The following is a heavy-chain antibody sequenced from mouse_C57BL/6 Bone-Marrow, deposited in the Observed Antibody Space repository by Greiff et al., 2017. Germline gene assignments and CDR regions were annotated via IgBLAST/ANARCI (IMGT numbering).Heavy chain of an antibody. D-gene: IGHD1-1*01. J-gene: IGHJ2*01. Sequence: QVQLQQSDAELVKPGASVKISCKVSGYTFTDHTIHWMKQRPEQGLEWIGYIYPRDGSTKYNEKFKGKATLTADKSSSTAYMQLNSLTSEDSAVYFCARYGARGSSLYYFDYWGQGTTLTVAS. CDR1: GYTFTDHT. V-gene: IGHV1-78*01. CDR2: IYPRDGST. CDR3: ARYGARGSSLYYFDY.